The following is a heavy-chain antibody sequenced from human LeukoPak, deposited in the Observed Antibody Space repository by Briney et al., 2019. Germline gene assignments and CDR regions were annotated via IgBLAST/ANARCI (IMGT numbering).Heavy chain of an antibody. CDR3: AKDVGKWESLHFFDY. D-gene: IGHD1-26*01. CDR1: GFTFSGYS. J-gene: IGHJ4*02. Sequence: PGGSLRLSCAASGFTFSGYSMNWVRQAPGKGLEWVSYISSSSTTIYYADSVKGRFTISRDNAKNSLYLQMNSLRAEDTAVYYCAKDVGKWESLHFFDYWGQGTLVTVSS. CDR2: ISSSSTTI. V-gene: IGHV3-48*01.